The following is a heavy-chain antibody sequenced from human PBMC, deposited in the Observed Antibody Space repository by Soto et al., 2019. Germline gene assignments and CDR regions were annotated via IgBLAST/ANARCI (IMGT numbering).Heavy chain of an antibody. CDR2: IYHSGST. Sequence: ETLSLTFDVSGYSVSSAYYWGWIRQPPAQGMEWIGSIYHSGSTYYNTSLKSRVTLSLDTSKNQFSLNLNSVTAADTAVYYSASTLPNSNAFCGVVTPNPLDYWGQGTLVTVTS. CDR1: GYSVSSAYY. V-gene: IGHV4-38-2*01. CDR3: ASTLPNSNAFCGVVTPNPLDY. D-gene: IGHD3-3*01. J-gene: IGHJ4*02.